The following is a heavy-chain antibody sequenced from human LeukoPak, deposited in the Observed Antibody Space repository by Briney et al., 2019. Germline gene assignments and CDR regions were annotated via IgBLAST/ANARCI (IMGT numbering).Heavy chain of an antibody. D-gene: IGHD1-26*01. V-gene: IGHV1-18*01. J-gene: IGHJ3*02. CDR2: ISAYNGNT. CDR3: AVSEWELAWVAFDI. Sequence: ASVKVSCKASGYTFTSYGISWVRQAPGQGLEWMGWISAYNGNTNYAQKLQGRVTMTTDTSTSTAYMELRSLRSDDTAVYYCAVSEWELAWVAFDIWGQGPMVTVSS. CDR1: GYTFTSYG.